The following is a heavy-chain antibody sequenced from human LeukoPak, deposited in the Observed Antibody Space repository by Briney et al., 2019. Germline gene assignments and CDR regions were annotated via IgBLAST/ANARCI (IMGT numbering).Heavy chain of an antibody. J-gene: IGHJ6*02. CDR3: AREDTLLFKGLDYYYGMDV. D-gene: IGHD2-21*02. CDR1: GFAFSSNW. CDR2: IWYDGSNK. V-gene: IGHV3-33*08. Sequence: PGGSLRLSCAASGFAFSSNWMHWVRQAPGKGLERGAVIWYDGSNKCYADSVKGRFTISRDNSKNTLYLQMNSLRAEDTAVYYCAREDTLLFKGLDYYYGMDVWGQGTTVTVSS.